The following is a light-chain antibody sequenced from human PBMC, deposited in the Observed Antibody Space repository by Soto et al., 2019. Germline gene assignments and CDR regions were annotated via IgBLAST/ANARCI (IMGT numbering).Light chain of an antibody. CDR2: GAS. V-gene: IGKV3-20*01. J-gene: IGKJ1*01. CDR1: QSVSSSH. Sequence: ETVLTQSPGTLSLSPGERATLSCRASQSVSSSHLTWYQQKPGQAPRLLIYGASSRATGIPDRFSGSGSGTDFTLTISRLEPEASALYYCQQFASSPWTFGQGTKVEIK. CDR3: QQFASSPWT.